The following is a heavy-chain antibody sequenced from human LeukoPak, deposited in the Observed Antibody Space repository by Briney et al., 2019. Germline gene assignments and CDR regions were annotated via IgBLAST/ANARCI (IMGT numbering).Heavy chain of an antibody. CDR1: GFTFSSYE. D-gene: IGHD6-13*01. CDR3: ARVQQPSGIQGYYYGMDV. V-gene: IGHV3-48*03. J-gene: IGHJ6*02. CDR2: ISSGGSTT. Sequence: GGSRRLACAAAGFTFSSYEMKWVRQAPGKGLEWVSYISSGGSTTYYADSVKGRFTISRDNAKNSLYLQMNSLRAEDTAVYYCARVQQPSGIQGYYYGMDVWGQGTTVTVSS.